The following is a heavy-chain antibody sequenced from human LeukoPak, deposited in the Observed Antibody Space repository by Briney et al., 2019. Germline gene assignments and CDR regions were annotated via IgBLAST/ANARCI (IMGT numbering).Heavy chain of an antibody. Sequence: SETLSLTCTVSGGSISSGSYYWSWIRQPAGKGLEWIGRIYTSGSTNYNPSLKSRVTISVDTSKNQFSLKLSSVTAADTAVYYCARDRYYYDSSGYYRSLDPWGQGTLVTVSS. CDR2: IYTSGST. CDR3: ARDRYYYDSSGYYRSLDP. CDR1: GGSISSGSYY. J-gene: IGHJ5*02. D-gene: IGHD3-22*01. V-gene: IGHV4-61*02.